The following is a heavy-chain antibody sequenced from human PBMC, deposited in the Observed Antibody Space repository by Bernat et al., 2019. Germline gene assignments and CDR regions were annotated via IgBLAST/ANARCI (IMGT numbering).Heavy chain of an antibody. CDR2: IIAFNGNT. V-gene: IGHV1-18*01. Sequence: QVQLVQSGAEVKKPGASVKVSCKASGYTFTSYAISWVRQAPGQGLEWMGWIIAFNGNTNYAQKFQGRVTITTDKSTSTAYMELRSLRSDDTAVYYCARATTEVEYGGNQIAFDIWGQGTMVTVSS. CDR3: ARATTEVEYGGNQIAFDI. J-gene: IGHJ3*02. D-gene: IGHD4-17*01. CDR1: GYTFTSYA.